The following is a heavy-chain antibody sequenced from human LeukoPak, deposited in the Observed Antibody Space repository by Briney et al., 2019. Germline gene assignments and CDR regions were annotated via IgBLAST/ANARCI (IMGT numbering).Heavy chain of an antibody. Sequence: PSETLSLTCSVSGGSVRSYSWSWIRQPPGKGLEWIGYIHYSGSTNYNPSLKSRVTISVDTSKNQFSLKLSSVTAADTAVYYCAREYTWEKNWFDPWGQGTLVTVSS. V-gene: IGHV4-59*02. J-gene: IGHJ5*02. CDR1: GGSVRSYS. D-gene: IGHD1-26*01. CDR3: AREYTWEKNWFDP. CDR2: IHYSGST.